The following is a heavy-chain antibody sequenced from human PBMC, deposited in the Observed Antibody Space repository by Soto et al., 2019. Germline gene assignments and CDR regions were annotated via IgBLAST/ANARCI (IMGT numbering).Heavy chain of an antibody. V-gene: IGHV4-34*01. Sequence: SETLSLTCAVSCGSFSGYYCSWIRQAPGKGLEWIGEIHPTGSTDSNPSLNGRLTISLETSKNQCSLKLNSVTAADTAVYYCARGIDSYKGGNYWGQGTQVTVSS. CDR2: IHPTGST. CDR3: ARGIDSYKGGNY. J-gene: IGHJ4*02. D-gene: IGHD3-16*01. CDR1: CGSFSGYY.